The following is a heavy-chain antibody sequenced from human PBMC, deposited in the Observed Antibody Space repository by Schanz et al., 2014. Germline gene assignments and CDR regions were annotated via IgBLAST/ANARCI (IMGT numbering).Heavy chain of an antibody. V-gene: IGHV4-61*02. CDR1: GGSIRSGTYY. CDR3: ARDTTWRLDL. Sequence: QVQLQESGPGLVKPSQTLSLTCTVSGGSIRSGTYYWSWIRQPAGKALEWVRRVFPNGITNYNPSLKSRVTKSLDTSNNQVSRTLTSLTAADTAVYYCARDTTWRLDLWGRGTLVTVSS. CDR2: VFPNGIT. J-gene: IGHJ2*01. D-gene: IGHD1-1*01.